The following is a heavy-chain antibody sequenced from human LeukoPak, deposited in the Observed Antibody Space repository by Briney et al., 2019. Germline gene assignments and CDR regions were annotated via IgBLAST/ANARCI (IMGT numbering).Heavy chain of an antibody. CDR1: GYTFTDYY. V-gene: IGHV1-2*02. CDR2: INPNSGGT. D-gene: IGHD6-19*01. CDR3: AREIAVTGTKAFDV. J-gene: IGHJ3*01. Sequence: ASVKVSCKASGYTFTDYYIHWVRQAPGQGLEWMGWINPNSGGTNYAQNFQGRVTMTRDTPISTAYMELSRLTPDDMAVYYCAREIAVTGTKAFDVWGQGTMVTVSS.